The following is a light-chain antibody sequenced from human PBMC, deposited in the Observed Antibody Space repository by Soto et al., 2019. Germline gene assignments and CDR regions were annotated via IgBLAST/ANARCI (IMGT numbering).Light chain of an antibody. CDR2: DVS. CDR1: SSDVGGYNY. Sequence: QSALTQPASVSGSPGQSITISCTGTSSDVGGYNYVSWYQQHPGKAPKLMIYDVSNRPSGVSNRFSGSKSGNTASLTISGLQAEDEADYYCSSYTSSSTIRVLGGGTKLTVL. J-gene: IGLJ2*01. CDR3: SSYTSSSTIRV. V-gene: IGLV2-14*01.